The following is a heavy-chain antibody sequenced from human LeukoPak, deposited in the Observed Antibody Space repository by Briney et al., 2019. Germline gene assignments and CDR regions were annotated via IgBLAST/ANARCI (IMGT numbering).Heavy chain of an antibody. D-gene: IGHD1/OR15-1a*01. CDR1: GGSFSGYS. CDR2: IYHSGST. V-gene: IGHV4-30-2*01. J-gene: IGHJ6*02. Sequence: RPSETLSLTCAVYGGSFSGYSWSWIRQPPGKGLEWIGYIYHSGSTYYNPSLKSRVTISVDRSKNQFSLKLSSVTAADTAVYYCARDNKKAYYYGMDVWGQGTTVTVSS. CDR3: ARDNKKAYYYGMDV.